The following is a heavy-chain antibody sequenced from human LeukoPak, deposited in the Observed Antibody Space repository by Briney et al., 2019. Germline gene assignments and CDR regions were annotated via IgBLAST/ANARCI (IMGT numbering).Heavy chain of an antibody. CDR3: ARAGYCSSTSCYTIYYYMDV. J-gene: IGHJ6*03. V-gene: IGHV3-30-3*01. D-gene: IGHD2-2*02. Sequence: GGSLRLSCAASGYTFSSYAMHWVRPAPGKGLEWVAVLSYDGSNKYYADSGKGRFTISRNNSKNTLYLQMNSLRAEDTAVYYGARAGYCSSTSCYTIYYYMDVWGKGTTVTVSS. CDR1: GYTFSSYA. CDR2: LSYDGSNK.